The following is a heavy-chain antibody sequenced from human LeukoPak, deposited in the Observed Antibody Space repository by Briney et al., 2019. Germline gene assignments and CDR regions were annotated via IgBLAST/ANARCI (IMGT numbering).Heavy chain of an antibody. CDR2: INHSGST. CDR3: ARGRREGNWNYNYYYYMDV. D-gene: IGHD1-1*01. CDR1: GGSFSGYY. J-gene: IGHJ6*03. Sequence: SETLSLTCAVYGGSFSGYYWSWIRQPPGKGLEWIGEINHSGSTNYNPSLKSRVTISVDTSKNQFSLKLSSVTAADTAVYYCARGRREGNWNYNYYYYMDVWGKGTTVTVSS. V-gene: IGHV4-34*01.